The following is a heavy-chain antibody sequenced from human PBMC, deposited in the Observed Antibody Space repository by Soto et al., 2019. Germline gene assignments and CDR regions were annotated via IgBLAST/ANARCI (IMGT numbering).Heavy chain of an antibody. CDR1: GGSIRTYY. D-gene: IGHD6-13*01. CDR2: VYYSGST. CDR3: AGLRQQLDKNFDY. Sequence: SETLSLTCTVSGGSIRTYYWSWIRQPPGKGLEWIGYVYYSGSTNYNPSLKSRVTISVDTSENQFSLKLSSVTAADTAVYYCAGLRQQLDKNFDYWGQGTLVTVSS. V-gene: IGHV4-59*08. J-gene: IGHJ4*02.